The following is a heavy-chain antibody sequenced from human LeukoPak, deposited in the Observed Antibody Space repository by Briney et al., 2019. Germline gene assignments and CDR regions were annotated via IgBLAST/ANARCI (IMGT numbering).Heavy chain of an antibody. V-gene: IGHV6-1*01. CDR3: ARLGSDSSGYYLPPYFDY. CDR1: GDSVSSNSAA. J-gene: IGHJ4*02. D-gene: IGHD3-22*01. Sequence: SQTLSLTCAISGDSVSSNSAAWNWIRQSPSRGLQWLGRTYYRSKWYTDYAVFVKSRISINPDTSKNQFSLQLNSVTPEDTAVYYCARLGSDSSGYYLPPYFDYWGQGTLVTVSS. CDR2: TYYRSKWYT.